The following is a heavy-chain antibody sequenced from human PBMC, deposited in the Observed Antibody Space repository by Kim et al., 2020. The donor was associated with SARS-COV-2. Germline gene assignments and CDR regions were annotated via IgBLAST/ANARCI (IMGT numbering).Heavy chain of an antibody. D-gene: IGHD3-10*01. CDR1: GFTFSSYA. J-gene: IGHJ6*02. Sequence: GGSLRLSCAASGFTFSSYAMSWVRQAPGKGLEWVSAISGSGGSTYYADSVKGRFTISRDNSKNTLYLQMNSLRAEDTAVYYCALMSAIWFGEEYGMDVWGQGTTVTVSS. CDR3: ALMSAIWFGEEYGMDV. V-gene: IGHV3-23*01. CDR2: ISGSGGST.